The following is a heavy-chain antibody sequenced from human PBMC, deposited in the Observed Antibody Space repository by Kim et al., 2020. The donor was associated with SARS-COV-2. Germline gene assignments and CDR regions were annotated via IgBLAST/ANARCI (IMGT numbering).Heavy chain of an antibody. CDR1: GFTFSSYA. J-gene: IGHJ1*01. V-gene: IGHV3-23*01. D-gene: IGHD3-22*01. CDR2: ISGSGGST. CDR3: AKDGGYYDSSGSFQH. Sequence: GGSLRLSCAASGFTFSSYAMSWVRQAPGKGLEWVSAISGSGGSTYYADSVKGRFTISRDNSKNTLYLQMNSLRAEDTAVYYCAKDGGYYDSSGSFQHWVQGTLVTVSS.